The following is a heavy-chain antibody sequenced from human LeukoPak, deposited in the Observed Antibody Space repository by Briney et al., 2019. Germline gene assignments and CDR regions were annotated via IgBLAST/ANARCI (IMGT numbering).Heavy chain of an antibody. CDR2: ISTSGGST. J-gene: IGHJ4*02. CDR3: AKDLKYDILTGFDY. CDR1: GFTFSTYG. V-gene: IGHV3-23*01. D-gene: IGHD3-9*01. Sequence: GGSLRLSCAASGFTFSTYGMSWVRQAPGKGLEWVSGISTSGGSTYYADSVKGRFTISRDNSKNTLYLQMNSLRAEDTAVYYCAKDLKYDILTGFDYWGQGTLVTVSS.